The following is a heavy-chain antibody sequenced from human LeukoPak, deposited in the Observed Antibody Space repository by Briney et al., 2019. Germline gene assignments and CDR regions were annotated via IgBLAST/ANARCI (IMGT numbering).Heavy chain of an antibody. CDR3: ARDQGYYDSSGIFDY. V-gene: IGHV3-48*01. Sequence: RTGGSLRLSCAASGFTFSIYGMDWVRQAPGKGLEWVSYINLNSRTIDYADSVRGRFTISRDNAKSSLYLQMNSLRAEDTAVYYCARDQGYYDSSGIFDYWGQGTLVTVSS. J-gene: IGHJ4*02. CDR1: GFTFSIYG. CDR2: INLNSRTI. D-gene: IGHD3-22*01.